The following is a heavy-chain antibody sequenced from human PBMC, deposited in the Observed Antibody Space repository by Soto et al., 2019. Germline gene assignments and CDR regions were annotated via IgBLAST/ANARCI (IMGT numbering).Heavy chain of an antibody. CDR2: IYYSGST. CDR3: ASSGYRSSPAHFQH. V-gene: IGHV4-31*03. Sequence: PSETLSLTCTVSGGSISSGGYYWSWIRQHPGKGLEWIGYIYYSGSTYYNPSLKSRVTISVDTSKNQFSLKLSSVTAADTAVYYCASSGYRSSPAHFQHWGQGTLVTVSS. CDR1: GGSISSGGYY. J-gene: IGHJ1*01. D-gene: IGHD6-13*01.